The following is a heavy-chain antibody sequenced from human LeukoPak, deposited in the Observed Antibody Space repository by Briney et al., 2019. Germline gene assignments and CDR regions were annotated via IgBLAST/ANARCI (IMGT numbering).Heavy chain of an antibody. Sequence: ASVKVSCKASGYTFTSYGISWVPQAPGQGLEWMGWISAYNGNTNYAQKLQGRVTMTTDTSTSTAYMELRSLRSDDTAVYYCARVNYVWGSYQLGYYYGMDVWGQGTTVTVSS. J-gene: IGHJ6*02. CDR1: GYTFTSYG. CDR2: ISAYNGNT. V-gene: IGHV1-18*01. CDR3: ARVNYVWGSYQLGYYYGMDV. D-gene: IGHD3-16*02.